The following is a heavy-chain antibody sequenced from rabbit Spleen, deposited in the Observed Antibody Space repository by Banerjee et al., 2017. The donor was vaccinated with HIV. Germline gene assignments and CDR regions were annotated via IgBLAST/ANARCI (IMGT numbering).Heavy chain of an antibody. D-gene: IGHD1-1*01. Sequence: QSLEESGGDLVKPGASLTLTCTASGVSFSSSSYMCWVRQAPGKGLEWIACIDIGSSGFTYFATWAKGRFTISKTSSTTVTLQMTRLTAADTATYFCARDTSTSFSSYGMDLWGQGTPSPS. V-gene: IGHV1S40*01. CDR1: GVSFSSSSY. CDR3: ARDTSTSFSSYGMDL. J-gene: IGHJ6*01. CDR2: IDIGSSGFT.